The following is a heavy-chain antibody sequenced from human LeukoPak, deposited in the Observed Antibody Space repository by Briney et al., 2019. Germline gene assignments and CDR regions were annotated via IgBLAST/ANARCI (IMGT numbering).Heavy chain of an antibody. CDR3: ARSAGYSYLPNYYYGMDV. J-gene: IGHJ6*02. D-gene: IGHD5-18*01. V-gene: IGHV4-39*07. CDR2: IYYSGST. CDR1: GGSISSSSYY. Sequence: RASETLSLTCTVSGGSISSSSYYWGWIRQPPGKGLEWIGSIYYSGSTYYNPSLKSRVTISVDTSKNQFSLKLSSVTAADTAVYYCARSAGYSYLPNYYYGMDVWGQGTTVTVSS.